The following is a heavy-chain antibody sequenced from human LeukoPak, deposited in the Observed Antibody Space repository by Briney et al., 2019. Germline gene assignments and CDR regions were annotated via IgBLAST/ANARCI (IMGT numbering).Heavy chain of an antibody. CDR1: GFTFSSYS. CDR3: VRDLSFSPDS. Sequence: GSLRLSCAASGFTFSSYSMNWVRQAPGKVLEWVSSISSSSSYIYYADSVKGRFTISRDNAKNTMSLQMNSLRAEDTAVYYCVRDLSFSPDSWGQGTLVSVSS. V-gene: IGHV3-21*01. J-gene: IGHJ4*02. CDR2: ISSSSSYI.